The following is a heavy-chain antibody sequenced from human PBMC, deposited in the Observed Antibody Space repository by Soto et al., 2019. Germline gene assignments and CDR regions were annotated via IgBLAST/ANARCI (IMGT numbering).Heavy chain of an antibody. J-gene: IGHJ4*02. Sequence: QVQLVESRGGVVQPGRSLRLSCAASGFTFSSYAMHWVRQAPGKGLEWVAVISYDGSNKYYADSVKGRFTISRDNSKNTLYLQMNSLRAEDTAVYYCARDHPPPNYWGQGTLVTVSS. CDR1: GFTFSSYA. CDR3: ARDHPPPNY. CDR2: ISYDGSNK. V-gene: IGHV3-30-3*01.